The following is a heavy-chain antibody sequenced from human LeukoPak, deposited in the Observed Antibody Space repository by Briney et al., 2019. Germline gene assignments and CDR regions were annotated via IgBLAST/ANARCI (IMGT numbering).Heavy chain of an antibody. CDR2: IYHSGST. V-gene: IGHV4-59*12. CDR1: GGSIVSYY. J-gene: IGHJ5*02. Sequence: SETLSLTCTVSGGSIVSYYWSWIRQPPGKGLEWIGYIYHSGSTYYNPSLKSRVTISVDRSKNQFSLKLSSVTAADTAVYYCARWIMVRGVIMSGWFDPWGQGTLVTVSS. D-gene: IGHD3-10*01. CDR3: ARWIMVRGVIMSGWFDP.